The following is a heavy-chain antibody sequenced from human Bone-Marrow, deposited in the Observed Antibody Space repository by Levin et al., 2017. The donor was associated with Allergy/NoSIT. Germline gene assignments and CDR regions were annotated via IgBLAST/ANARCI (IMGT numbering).Heavy chain of an antibody. V-gene: IGHV4-59*01. Sequence: SQTLSLTCIVSGGSINNYHWSWLRQPPGKGLEWIGYIYYTGSTNYNPSLKSRVTMSVDTSKNQFSLTLNSVTAADTAVYYCARDRVVASSGTYYYYGMAVWGQGTTVTVSS. D-gene: IGHD2-15*01. CDR1: GGSINNYH. J-gene: IGHJ6*01. CDR2: IYYTGST. CDR3: ARDRVVASSGTYYYYGMAV.